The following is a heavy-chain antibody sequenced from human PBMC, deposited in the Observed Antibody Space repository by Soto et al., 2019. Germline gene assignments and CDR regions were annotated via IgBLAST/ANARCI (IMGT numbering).Heavy chain of an antibody. V-gene: IGHV4-31*03. Sequence: SETLSLTCTVSGGSVSSGAYYWTWIRQRPGKGLEWSGYIYYSGSTYYSPSLKSRLSISLDTSKNQFSLRLSSVTAADTAMYYCARARLRAVYAFDIWGQGTMVTV. CDR3: ARARLRAVYAFDI. CDR1: GGSVSSGAYY. CDR2: IYYSGST. D-gene: IGHD5-12*01. J-gene: IGHJ3*02.